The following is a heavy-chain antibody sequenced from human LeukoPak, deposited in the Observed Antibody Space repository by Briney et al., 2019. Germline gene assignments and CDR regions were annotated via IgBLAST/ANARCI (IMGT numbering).Heavy chain of an antibody. CDR2: IYYSGST. Sequence: SETLSLTCTVSGGSISSSSYYWGWIRQPPGKGLEWIGSIYYSGSTYYNPSLKSRVTISVDTSKNQFSLKLSSVTAADTAVYYCARQPNLKRGKHFDYWGQGTLVAVSS. V-gene: IGHV4-39*01. CDR3: ARQPNLKRGKHFDY. D-gene: IGHD3-10*01. CDR1: GGSISSSSYY. J-gene: IGHJ4*02.